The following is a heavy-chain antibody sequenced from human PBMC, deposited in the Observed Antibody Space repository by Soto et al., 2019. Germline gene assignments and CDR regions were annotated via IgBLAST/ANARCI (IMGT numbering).Heavy chain of an antibody. Sequence: SVKVSCKASGGTFSSYAISWVRQAPGQGLEWMGGIIPIFGTANYAQKFQGRVTITADESTSTAYMELSSLRSEDTAVYYCAREGIGGNCFDPWGQGTLVTVSS. V-gene: IGHV1-69*13. D-gene: IGHD1-26*01. J-gene: IGHJ5*02. CDR2: IIPIFGTA. CDR3: AREGIGGNCFDP. CDR1: GGTFSSYA.